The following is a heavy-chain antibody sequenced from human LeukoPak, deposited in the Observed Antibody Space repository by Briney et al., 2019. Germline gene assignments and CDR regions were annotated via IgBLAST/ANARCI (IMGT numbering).Heavy chain of an antibody. CDR1: GFTFSSYA. D-gene: IGHD6-13*01. Sequence: PGGSLRPSCAASGFTFSSYAMHWVRQAPGKGLEWVAVISYDGSNKYYADSVKGRFTISRDNSKNTLYLQMNSLRAEDTAVYYCARGDSSSWYHPFDYWGQGTLVTVSS. V-gene: IGHV3-30*04. J-gene: IGHJ4*02. CDR3: ARGDSSSWYHPFDY. CDR2: ISYDGSNK.